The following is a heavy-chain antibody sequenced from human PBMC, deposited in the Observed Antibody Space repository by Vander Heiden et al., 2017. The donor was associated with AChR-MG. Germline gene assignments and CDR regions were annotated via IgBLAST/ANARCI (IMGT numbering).Heavy chain of an antibody. CDR3: AYLNGYFQH. CDR2: ITGSGGST. J-gene: IGHJ1*01. CDR1: GFAFSGYA. D-gene: IGHD1-26*01. V-gene: IGHV3-23*01. Sequence: EVQLLESGGGLVQPGGSLRLSGAALGFAFSGYAMSGVRQAPGKGLGWVSIITGSGGSTYYADSVKGRFTISRDNSKNTLYLQMNSLRAGDTALYYCAYLNGYFQHWGQGTLVTVSP.